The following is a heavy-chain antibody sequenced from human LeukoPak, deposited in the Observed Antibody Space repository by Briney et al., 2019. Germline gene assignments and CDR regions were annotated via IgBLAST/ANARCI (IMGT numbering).Heavy chain of an antibody. V-gene: IGHV4-4*09. CDR2: ICNSGGT. D-gene: IGHD6-19*01. J-gene: IGHJ5*02. CDR3: AKTGRPNDSGWYRWFDP. CDR1: GDSISTYY. Sequence: PSETLSLTCTVSGDSISTYYWSWIRQPPGEGLEWIGCICNSGGTNYNPSLKSRVTISVDTSKNQFSLNLSSVTAADTAVYYCAKTGRPNDSGWYRWFDPWGQGTLVTVSS.